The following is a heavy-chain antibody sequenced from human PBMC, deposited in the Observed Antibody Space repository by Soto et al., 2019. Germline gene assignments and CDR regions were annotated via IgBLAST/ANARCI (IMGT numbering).Heavy chain of an antibody. D-gene: IGHD6-13*01. J-gene: IGHJ4*02. CDR2: INSDGSTT. Sequence: EVQLVESGGGLIQPGGSLRLSCAASGFTFSSYWMHWVRQAPGKGLVSVSHINSDGSTTNYPDSVKGRFTISRDNAKNTLYLQMNSLRAEDTAVYYCARGAQAAPGHGDYWGQGTLVTVSS. CDR1: GFTFSSYW. CDR3: ARGAQAAPGHGDY. V-gene: IGHV3-74*01.